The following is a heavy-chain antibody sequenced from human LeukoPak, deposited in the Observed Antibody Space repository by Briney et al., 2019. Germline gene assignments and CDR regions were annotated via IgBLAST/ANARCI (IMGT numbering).Heavy chain of an antibody. V-gene: IGHV4-39*01. CDR2: IYYSGST. Sequence: SETLSLTCTVSGGSITTSSYYWGWIRQPPGKGLEWIGIIYYSGSTYYSPSLKGRVTISVDTSKNQFSLKLSSVTAADTAVYYCARAFRARYFDLWGRGTLVTVSS. J-gene: IGHJ2*01. CDR3: ARAFRARYFDL. CDR1: GGSITTSSYY. D-gene: IGHD2/OR15-2a*01.